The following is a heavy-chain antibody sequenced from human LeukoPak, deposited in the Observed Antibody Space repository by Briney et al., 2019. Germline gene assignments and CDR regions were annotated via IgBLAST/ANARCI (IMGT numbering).Heavy chain of an antibody. CDR1: GYTFTGYY. D-gene: IGHD4-17*01. J-gene: IGHJ4*02. CDR2: INPNSGGT. CDR3: ARGHHGDYTLDY. Sequence: ASVKVSCKASGYTFTGYYMHWVRQAPGQGLEWIGCINPNSGGTNYARKFQDRVSMPRDTSISTAYMELSRLRSDDTAVYYCARGHHGDYTLDYWGQGTLVTVSS. V-gene: IGHV1-2*02.